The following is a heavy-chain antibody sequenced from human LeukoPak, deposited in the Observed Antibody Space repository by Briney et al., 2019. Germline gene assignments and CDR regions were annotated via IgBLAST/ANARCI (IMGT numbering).Heavy chain of an antibody. D-gene: IGHD2-21*02. Sequence: GGSLRLSCAASGFTFSSYSMNWVRRAPGKGLEWVSYISSSSSTIYYADSVKGRFTISRDNAKNSLYLQMNSLRDEDTAVYYCARDDLAYCGGDCYAGYFQHWGQGTLVTVSS. CDR2: ISSSSSTI. V-gene: IGHV3-48*02. J-gene: IGHJ1*01. CDR3: ARDDLAYCGGDCYAGYFQH. CDR1: GFTFSSYS.